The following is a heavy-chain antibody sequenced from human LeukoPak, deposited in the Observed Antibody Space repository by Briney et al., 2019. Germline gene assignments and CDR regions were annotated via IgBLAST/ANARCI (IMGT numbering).Heavy chain of an antibody. CDR3: ARGHLQYCSGGSCYSNWFDP. V-gene: IGHV4-59*12. D-gene: IGHD2-15*01. CDR2: IYYSGST. Sequence: PSETLSLTCTVSGGSISSYYWSWIRQPPGKGLEWIGYIYYSGSTNYNPSLKSRVTMSVDTSKNQFSLKLSSVTAADTAVYYCARGHLQYCSGGSCYSNWFDPWGQGTLVTVSS. CDR1: GGSISSYY. J-gene: IGHJ5*02.